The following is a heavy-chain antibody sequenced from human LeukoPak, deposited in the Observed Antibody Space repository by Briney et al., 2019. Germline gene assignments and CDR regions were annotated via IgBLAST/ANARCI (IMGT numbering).Heavy chain of an antibody. V-gene: IGHV3-23*01. Sequence: PGGSLRLSCAASGFTFSSYGMSWVRQAPGKGLEWVSTITNSGDSTYYGDSVKGRFTISRDNSKNTLYLQMNSLRAEDTAVYHCAKRPAYNGGWYYFEYWGQGTLVTVSS. CDR3: AKRPAYNGGWYYFEY. CDR1: GFTFSSYG. CDR2: ITNSGDST. J-gene: IGHJ4*02. D-gene: IGHD6-19*01.